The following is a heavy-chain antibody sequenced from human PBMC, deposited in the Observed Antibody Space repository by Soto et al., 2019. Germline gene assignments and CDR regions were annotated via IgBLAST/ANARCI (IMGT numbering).Heavy chain of an antibody. J-gene: IGHJ4*02. CDR3: ARSSGYVPGRX. Sequence: PSETLSLTFAVSGYPISSVYYWGWIRQPPGNGLEWIGIIHHSGSTYYNTSLRSRITISVDTSKNQFSLKMPSVTAADTAVYYCARSSGYVPGRXWGQGILVTVSX. CDR2: IHHSGST. D-gene: IGHD5-12*01. CDR1: GYPISSVYY. V-gene: IGHV4-38-2*01.